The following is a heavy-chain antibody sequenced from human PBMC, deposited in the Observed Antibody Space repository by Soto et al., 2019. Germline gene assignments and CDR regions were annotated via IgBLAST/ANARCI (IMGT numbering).Heavy chain of an antibody. D-gene: IGHD6-19*01. V-gene: IGHV1-69*01. CDR2: IIPIFGTA. J-gene: IGHJ6*02. Sequence: QVQLAHSGGEVKKPGSSVKVSCKASGVTFSKFIMTWVRQAPGLGLEWVGGIIPIFGTANYAQKFHGIVTITADESTSTYYLEVSNLRSEDTAVYYCAKVRYSSPMGYYYGMDVWGQGTAVTVSS. CDR3: AKVRYSSPMGYYYGMDV. CDR1: GVTFSKFI.